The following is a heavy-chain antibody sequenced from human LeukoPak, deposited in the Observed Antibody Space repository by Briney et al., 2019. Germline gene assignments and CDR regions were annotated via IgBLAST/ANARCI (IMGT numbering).Heavy chain of an antibody. V-gene: IGHV4-59*12. Sequence: SETLSLTCTVSGDSISSYYWSWIRQPPGKGLEWIGYIYYCGSTNYNPSLKSRVTISVDTSKNQLSLKLSSVTVADTAVYYCAGGQWLVWGVYWGQGTLVTVSS. CDR3: AGGQWLVWGVY. J-gene: IGHJ4*02. CDR2: IYYCGST. D-gene: IGHD6-19*01. CDR1: GDSISSYY.